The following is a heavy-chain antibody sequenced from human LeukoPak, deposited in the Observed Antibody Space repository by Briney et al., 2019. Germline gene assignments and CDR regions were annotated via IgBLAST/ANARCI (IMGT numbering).Heavy chain of an antibody. D-gene: IGHD3-10*01. CDR2: IYYTGKS. CDR1: GDSITNYY. CDR3: ARTYYYGSGSYYYYYYYMDV. J-gene: IGHJ6*03. Sequence: SETLSLTCTISGDSITNYYWSWIRQSPGKGLEWIGYIYYTGKSNYNPSLKSRVTISVDTSKNQFSLKLSSVTAADTAVYYCARTYYYGSGSYYYYYYYMDVWGKGTTVTISS. V-gene: IGHV4-59*01.